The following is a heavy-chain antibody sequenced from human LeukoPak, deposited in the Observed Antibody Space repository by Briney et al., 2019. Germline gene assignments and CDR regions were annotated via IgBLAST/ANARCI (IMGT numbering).Heavy chain of an antibody. D-gene: IGHD5-24*01. CDR2: IYPGDSDT. CDR3: ARAEPERWLQLGGRFDY. J-gene: IGHJ4*02. V-gene: IGHV5-51*01. Sequence: GESLKISCKGSGYSFTSYWIGWVRQMPGKGLEWMGIIYPGDSDTRYSPSFQGQVTISADKSISTAYLQWSSLKASDTAMYYCARAEPERWLQLGGRFDYWGQGTLVTVSS. CDR1: GYSFTSYW.